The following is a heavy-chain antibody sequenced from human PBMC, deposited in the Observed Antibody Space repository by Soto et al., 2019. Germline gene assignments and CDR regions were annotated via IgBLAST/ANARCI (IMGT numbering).Heavy chain of an antibody. J-gene: IGHJ5*02. D-gene: IGHD2-2*01. Sequence: EVQLVESGGGLVQPGGSLSLSCAASGFTVRTYWMHWIRQVPGKGLEWVSPITRDGSHTYYADSVKGRFTISSDNATNTLHVEMNSLRAEDTAVYYCVRDGLCITTCCSGNWVDPWGQGPLVTVSS. CDR3: VRDGLCITTCCSGNWVDP. CDR1: GFTVRTYW. CDR2: ITRDGSHT. V-gene: IGHV3-74*01.